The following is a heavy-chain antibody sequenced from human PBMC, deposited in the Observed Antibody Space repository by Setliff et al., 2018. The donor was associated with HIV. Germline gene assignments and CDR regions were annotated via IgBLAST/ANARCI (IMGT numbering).Heavy chain of an antibody. J-gene: IGHJ5*01. V-gene: IGHV1-18*04. CDR1: GYTFTSYY. CDR2: ISAYDSNT. D-gene: IGHD5-18*01. CDR3: ARGTWMQARWWFDS. Sequence: ASVKVSCKASGYTFTSYYMHWVRQAPGQGLEWMGWISAYDSNTNYEHRLQGRVTMTTDTSTSTAYMELRGLISDDTAVYYCARGTWMQARWWFDSWGQGTQVTVSS.